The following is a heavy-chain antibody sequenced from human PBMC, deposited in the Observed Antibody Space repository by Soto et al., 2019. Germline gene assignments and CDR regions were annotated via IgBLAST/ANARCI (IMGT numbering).Heavy chain of an antibody. CDR2: IIPIFGTA. D-gene: IGHD3-22*01. CDR3: ARDRGPSSGYYPYWFDP. CDR1: GGTFSSYA. Sequence: QVQLVQSGAEVKKPGSSVKVSCKASGGTFSSYAISWVRQAPGQGLEWMGEIIPIFGTANYAQKFQGRVTMTAYDSTSTAYMELSSLRSEDTAVYYCARDRGPSSGYYPYWFDPWGQGTLVTVSS. V-gene: IGHV1-69*12. J-gene: IGHJ5*02.